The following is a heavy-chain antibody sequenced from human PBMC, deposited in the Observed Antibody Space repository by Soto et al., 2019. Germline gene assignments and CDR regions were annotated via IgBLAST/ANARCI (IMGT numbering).Heavy chain of an antibody. J-gene: IGHJ6*02. CDR1: GFTFSSYA. V-gene: IGHV3-23*01. CDR2: ISGSGGST. D-gene: IGHD2-21*01. Sequence: GGSLRLSCAASGFTFSSYAMSWVRQAPGKGLEWVSAISGSGGSTYYADSVKGRFTISRDNSKNTLYLQMNSLRAEDTAVYYCAKGKGLVAPIQGYYYYGMDVWGQGTTVTVSS. CDR3: AKGKGLVAPIQGYYYYGMDV.